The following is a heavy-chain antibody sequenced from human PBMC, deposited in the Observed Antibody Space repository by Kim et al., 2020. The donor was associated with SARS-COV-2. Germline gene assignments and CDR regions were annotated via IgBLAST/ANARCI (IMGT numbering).Heavy chain of an antibody. Sequence: GGSLRLSCAASGFTFSSYGMHWVRQAPGKGLEWVAVIWYDGSNKYYADSVKGRFTISRDNSKNTLYLQMNSLRAEDTAVYYCAKDGRHSSGWYDYCYYGMDVWGQGTTVTVSS. D-gene: IGHD6-19*01. CDR1: GFTFSSYG. CDR2: IWYDGSNK. J-gene: IGHJ6*02. CDR3: AKDGRHSSGWYDYCYYGMDV. V-gene: IGHV3-33*06.